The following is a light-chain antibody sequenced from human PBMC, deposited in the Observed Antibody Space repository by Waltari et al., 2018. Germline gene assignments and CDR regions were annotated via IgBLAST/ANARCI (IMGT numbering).Light chain of an antibody. Sequence: EIVLTQSPGTLSLSPGERATLSCRASQSISSSYLAWYQQKPGQSPRLLIYGTSSRATGIPDRFSGSGSGTDFTLTISGLEPEDFAVYHCQQYDTLPWTFGQGTKVEIK. CDR2: GTS. CDR1: QSISSSY. J-gene: IGKJ1*01. CDR3: QQYDTLPWT. V-gene: IGKV3-20*01.